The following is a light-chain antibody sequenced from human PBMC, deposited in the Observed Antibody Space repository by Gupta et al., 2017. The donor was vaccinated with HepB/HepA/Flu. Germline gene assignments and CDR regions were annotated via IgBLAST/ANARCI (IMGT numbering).Light chain of an antibody. J-gene: IGKJ1*01. Sequence: DVVMTQSPVSLPVTLGQPASISCRSSQRLVDSDGNTFFNWFHQRPGQSPRRLIYKVSNRDSGVPDRFSGSGSGTDFTLKISGVEAEDVGVYYCMQATHGPWTFGQGTKVEIK. CDR3: MQATHGPWT. CDR1: QRLVDSDGNTF. V-gene: IGKV2-30*01. CDR2: KVS.